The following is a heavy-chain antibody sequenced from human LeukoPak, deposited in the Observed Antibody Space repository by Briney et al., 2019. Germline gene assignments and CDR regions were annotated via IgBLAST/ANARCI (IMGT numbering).Heavy chain of an antibody. V-gene: IGHV1-18*01. CDR2: ISAYNGNT. J-gene: IGHJ4*02. CDR1: GYTFTSYG. Sequence: GASVKVSCKASGYTFTSYGISWVRQAPGQGLEWMGWISAYNGNTNYAQKLQGRVTMTTDTSTSTAYMELRSLRSEDTAVYYCARVREGVADVDYFDYWGQGTLVTVSS. CDR3: ARVREGVADVDYFDY. D-gene: IGHD2-15*01.